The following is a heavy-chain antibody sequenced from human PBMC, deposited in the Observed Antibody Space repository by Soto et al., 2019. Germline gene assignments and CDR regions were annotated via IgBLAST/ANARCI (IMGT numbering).Heavy chain of an antibody. CDR1: GFTFSNYA. CDR3: AKGLAVLVSIANHYYYYYMDF. CDR2: IGTGGDLT. V-gene: IGHV3-23*01. Sequence: EVLLLESGGGLVQPGVSLRLSCAASGFTFSNYAMSWVRQAPGKGLEWVSAIGTGGDLTYYADSVEGRSTISRDISPDTLSLQMNSLSAEDTAVYYCAKGLAVLVSIANHYYYYYMDFWGKWTTVTVSS. D-gene: IGHD2-15*01. J-gene: IGHJ6*03.